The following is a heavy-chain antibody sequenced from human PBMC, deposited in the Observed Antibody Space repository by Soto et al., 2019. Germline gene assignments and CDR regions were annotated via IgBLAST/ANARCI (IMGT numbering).Heavy chain of an antibody. CDR2: VDYSGST. CDR1: GVSMISYY. CDR3: ARHNVVRGIMRHFDF. Sequence: SETLSLTCTVSGVSMISYYWSWIRQPPGKGLEWIGYVDYSGSTNYNPSLKSRLTISIDTSKNQFSLRLTSVTAADTAVYYCARHNVVRGIMRHFDFWGQGSLVTVSP. D-gene: IGHD3-10*01. V-gene: IGHV4-59*08. J-gene: IGHJ4*02.